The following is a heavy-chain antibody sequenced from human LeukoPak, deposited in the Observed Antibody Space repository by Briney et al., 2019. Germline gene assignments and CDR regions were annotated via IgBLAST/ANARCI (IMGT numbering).Heavy chain of an antibody. V-gene: IGHV3-7*01. CDR2: IKHDGSEK. Sequence: GGSLTLSCAPSGFAFRSYLMTWVRQAPGKGLEWVATIKHDGSEKSFVDSVKGRFTISRDNANNSLSLQMESLRVDDTAIYYGARNDRYAFWSNNCWLDSSGQGTLVTVSS. CDR1: GFAFRSYL. J-gene: IGHJ5*01. D-gene: IGHD3-3*01. CDR3: ARNDRYAFWSNNCWLDS.